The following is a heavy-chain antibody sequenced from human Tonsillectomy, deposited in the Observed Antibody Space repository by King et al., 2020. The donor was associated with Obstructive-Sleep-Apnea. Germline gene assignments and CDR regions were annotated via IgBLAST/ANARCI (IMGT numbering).Heavy chain of an antibody. J-gene: IGHJ4*02. CDR3: ARDGLAAGRETFDY. CDR2: IYYSGST. D-gene: IGHD6-13*01. CDR1: GGSISSDY. V-gene: IGHV4-59*01. Sequence: QLQESGPGLVKPSETLALTCTVSGGSISSDYWSLIRQPPGKGLEWIGDIYYSGSTNYNPSLKSRVTISVDTSKHQVTLKMSSVTSAYTAVYYCARDGLAAGRETFDYWGQGTLVTVSS.